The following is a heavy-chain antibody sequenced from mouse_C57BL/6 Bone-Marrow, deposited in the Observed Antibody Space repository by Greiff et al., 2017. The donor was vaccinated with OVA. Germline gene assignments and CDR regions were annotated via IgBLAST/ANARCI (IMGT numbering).Heavy chain of an antibody. J-gene: IGHJ2*01. V-gene: IGHV1-80*01. CDR2: IYPGDGDT. Sequence: VQLQQSGAELVKPGASVKISCKASGYAFSSYWMNWVKQRPGKGLEWIGQIYPGDGDTNYNGKFKGKATLTADKSSSTAYMQLSSLTSEDSAVYFCARNYGRVYDCDYWGQGTTLTVSS. CDR3: ARNYGRVYDCDY. D-gene: IGHD1-1*01. CDR1: GYAFSSYW.